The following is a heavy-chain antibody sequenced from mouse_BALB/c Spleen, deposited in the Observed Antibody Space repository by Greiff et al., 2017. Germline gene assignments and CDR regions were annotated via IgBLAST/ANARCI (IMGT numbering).Heavy chain of an antibody. CDR2: ISYSGST. J-gene: IGHJ4*01. Sequence: EVQLQQSGPSLVKPSQTLSLTCSVTGDSITSGYWNWIRKFPGNKLEYMGYISYSGSTYYNPSLKSRISITRDTSKNQYYLQLNSVTTEDTATYYCARMILGLRRSYAMDYWGQGTSVTVAS. D-gene: IGHD2-4*01. V-gene: IGHV3-8*02. CDR1: GDSITSGY. CDR3: ARMILGLRRSYAMDY.